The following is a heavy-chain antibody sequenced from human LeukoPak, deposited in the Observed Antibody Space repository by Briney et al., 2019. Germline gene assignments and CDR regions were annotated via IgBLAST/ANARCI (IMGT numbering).Heavy chain of an antibody. CDR3: ARDRVTAAVINWFDP. D-gene: IGHD6-13*01. J-gene: IGHJ5*02. CDR2: ISSSSSYI. V-gene: IGHV3-21*01. CDR1: GFTFSRYS. Sequence: PGGSLRLSCAASGFTFSRYSMNWVRQAPGKGLEWVSSISSSSSYIYYADSVKGRFTISRDNAKNSLYLQMNSLRAEDTAVYYCARDRVTAAVINWFDPWGQGTLVTVSS.